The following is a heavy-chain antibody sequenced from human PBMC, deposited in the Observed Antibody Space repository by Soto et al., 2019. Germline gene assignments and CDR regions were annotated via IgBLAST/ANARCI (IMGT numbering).Heavy chain of an antibody. CDR1: GFTFSGST. CDR2: IRSKANSYAT. Sequence: GGSLRLSCAASGFTFSGSTMHWVRQASGKGLEWVGRIRSKANSYATAYAASVKGRFTISRDDSKNTAYLQMNSLKTEDTAVYYCTRLTSPIAAAGPRGMFDAFDIWGQGTMVTVSS. CDR3: TRLTSPIAAAGPRGMFDAFDI. V-gene: IGHV3-73*01. D-gene: IGHD6-13*01. J-gene: IGHJ3*02.